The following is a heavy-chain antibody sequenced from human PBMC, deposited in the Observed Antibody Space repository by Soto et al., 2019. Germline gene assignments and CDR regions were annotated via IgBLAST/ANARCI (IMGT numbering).Heavy chain of an antibody. Sequence: QVQLVQSGAEVKKPGSSVKVSCKASGDSLSNYAINWVRQAPGQGLEWMGGIMAIFGTANYAQKFQGRVTLTADDSTSTVYMDLSSLRSEDTAVYYCASRTVVPAAITYYYGMDVWGQGTTVTVSS. CDR3: ASRTVVPAAITYYYGMDV. CDR2: IMAIFGTA. D-gene: IGHD2-2*01. CDR1: GDSLSNYA. J-gene: IGHJ6*02. V-gene: IGHV1-69*01.